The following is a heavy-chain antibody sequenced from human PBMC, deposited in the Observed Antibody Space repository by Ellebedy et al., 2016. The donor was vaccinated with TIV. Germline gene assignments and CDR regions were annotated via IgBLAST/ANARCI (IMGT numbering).Heavy chain of an antibody. CDR3: ARSPKDHFYHGMDV. D-gene: IGHD2/OR15-2a*01. J-gene: IGHJ6*02. V-gene: IGHV3-23*01. CDR1: GFTFSSYD. Sequence: GGSLRLSCAASGFTFSSYDMHWVRQAPGKGLEWVTGIIGSGGNTKYVDSVKGRFTISRDNSKNTLFLQMNSLRGEDTAVYYCARSPKDHFYHGMDVWGQGTTVTVSS. CDR2: IIGSGGNT.